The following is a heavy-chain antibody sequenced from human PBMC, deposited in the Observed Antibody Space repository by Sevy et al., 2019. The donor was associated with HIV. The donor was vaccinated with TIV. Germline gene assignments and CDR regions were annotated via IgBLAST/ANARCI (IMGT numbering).Heavy chain of an antibody. Sequence: GGSLRFSCAASGFTFSDYYMGWFRQAPGKGLEWVSYISSSGALVFYADSVEGRFTISRDNAKNSLFLQMNSLRAEDTAIYYCARAGDDYCTESDCNKNWFDPWGQGTLVTVSS. D-gene: IGHD2-8*02. V-gene: IGHV3-11*01. CDR3: ARAGDDYCTESDCNKNWFDP. CDR1: GFTFSDYY. J-gene: IGHJ5*02. CDR2: ISSSGALV.